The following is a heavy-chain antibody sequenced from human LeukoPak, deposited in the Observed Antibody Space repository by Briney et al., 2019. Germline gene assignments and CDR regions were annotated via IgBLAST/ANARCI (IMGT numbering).Heavy chain of an antibody. V-gene: IGHV4-59*01. CDR2: IYYSGST. Sequence: ASETLSLTCTVSGGSISSYYWSWIRQPPGKGLEWIGYIYYSGSTNYNPSLKSRVTISVDTSKNQFSLKLSSVTAADTAVYYCARGHYGSNWFDPWGQGTLVTVSS. D-gene: IGHD3-10*01. CDR1: GGSISSYY. J-gene: IGHJ5*02. CDR3: ARGHYGSNWFDP.